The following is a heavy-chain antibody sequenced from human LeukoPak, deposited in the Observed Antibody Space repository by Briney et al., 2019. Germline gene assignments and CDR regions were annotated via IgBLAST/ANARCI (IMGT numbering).Heavy chain of an antibody. CDR2: IYYSGST. Sequence: KPSETLSLTCTVSGGSISSYYWSWIRQPPGKGLEWIGYIYYSGSTNYNPSLKSRVTISVDTSKNQFSLKLSSVTAADTAVYYCARVRAEPPFAGAFDIWGQGTMVTVSS. J-gene: IGHJ3*02. CDR3: ARVRAEPPFAGAFDI. D-gene: IGHD6-13*01. CDR1: GGSISSYY. V-gene: IGHV4-59*01.